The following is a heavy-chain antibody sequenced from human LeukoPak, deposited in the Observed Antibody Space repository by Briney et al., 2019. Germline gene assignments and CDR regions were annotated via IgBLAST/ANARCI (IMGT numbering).Heavy chain of an antibody. CDR3: ARDRVVVLSLYYYYGMDV. Sequence: ASVKVSCKASGGTFSSYAISWVRQAPGQGLEWMGGIIPIFGTANYAQKFQGRVTITADESTSTAYMELSGLRSEDTAVYYCARDRVVVLSLYYYYGMDVWGQGTTVTVSS. V-gene: IGHV1-69*01. J-gene: IGHJ6*02. CDR1: GGTFSSYA. D-gene: IGHD3-22*01. CDR2: IIPIFGTA.